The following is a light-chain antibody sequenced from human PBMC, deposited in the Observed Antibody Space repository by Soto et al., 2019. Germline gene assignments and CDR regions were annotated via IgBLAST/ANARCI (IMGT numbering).Light chain of an antibody. CDR1: QSISSW. Sequence: DIQMTQSPSTLSASVGDRVTITCRASQSISSWLAWYQQKPGKAPKLLIYDGSTLESGAPSRFSGSGSGTEFTLTICSLQPDDFATYYCQQHSTYMWAFGQGTKVEIK. V-gene: IGKV1-5*01. CDR2: DGS. J-gene: IGKJ1*01. CDR3: QQHSTYMWA.